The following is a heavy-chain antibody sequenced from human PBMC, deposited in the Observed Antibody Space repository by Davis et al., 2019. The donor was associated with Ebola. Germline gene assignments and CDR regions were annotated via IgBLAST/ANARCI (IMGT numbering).Heavy chain of an antibody. CDR1: GFTFSSYG. D-gene: IGHD1/OR15-1a*01. Sequence: GESLKISCAASGFTFSSYGMHWVRQAPGKGLDWVADISGPGAPYYADSVKGRFTISRDNSKNTLYLQMNSLRAEDTAVYYCARGIGGNNGYWGQGTLVTVSS. V-gene: IGHV3-23*01. CDR2: ISGPGAP. CDR3: ARGIGGNNGY. J-gene: IGHJ4*02.